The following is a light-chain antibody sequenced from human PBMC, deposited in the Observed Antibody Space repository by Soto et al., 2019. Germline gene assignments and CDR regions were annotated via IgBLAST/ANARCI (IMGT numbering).Light chain of an antibody. Sequence: DIQMTQSPSSLSASVGDRVTLTCRASQNINTFLNWYQRKPGEAPKLLIYAASTLQSGVPSRFSGSGSGTDFTLTISSLQPEDFATYYCQQSYTTPITFGQGTRLEIK. CDR3: QQSYTTPIT. CDR1: QNINTF. CDR2: AAS. V-gene: IGKV1-39*01. J-gene: IGKJ5*01.